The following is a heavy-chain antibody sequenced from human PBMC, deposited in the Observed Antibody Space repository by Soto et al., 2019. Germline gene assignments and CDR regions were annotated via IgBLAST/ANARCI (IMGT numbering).Heavy chain of an antibody. V-gene: IGHV3-21*01. Sequence: EVQLVESGGGLVKPGGSLRLSCAASGFTFSSYSMNWVHQAPGKGLEWVSSISSSSSYIYYADSVKGRFTISRDNAKNSLYLQMNSLRAEDTAVYYCARGLPAALNWFDPWGQGTLVTVSS. D-gene: IGHD2-2*01. CDR2: ISSSSSYI. CDR1: GFTFSSYS. CDR3: ARGLPAALNWFDP. J-gene: IGHJ5*02.